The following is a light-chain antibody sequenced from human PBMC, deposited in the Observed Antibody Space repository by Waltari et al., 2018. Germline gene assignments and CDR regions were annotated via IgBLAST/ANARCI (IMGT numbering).Light chain of an antibody. J-gene: IGLJ2*01. Sequence: NFFLTQPHSVSASPGKTVIISCTRSSGSIASNDVQWYQLRPGSAPITVIYEDTQRPSGVSDRFSGSLDSSSNSATLTISGLKTEDEADYYCQSYDSSTFIFGGGTTLTVL. CDR3: QSYDSSTFI. CDR1: SGSIASND. CDR2: EDT. V-gene: IGLV6-57*03.